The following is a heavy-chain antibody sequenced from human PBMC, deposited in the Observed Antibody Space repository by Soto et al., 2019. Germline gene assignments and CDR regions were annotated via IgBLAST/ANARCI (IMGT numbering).Heavy chain of an antibody. CDR2: INAGNGNT. V-gene: IGHV1-3*01. CDR1: GYTFTSSA. J-gene: IGHJ6*04. D-gene: IGHD3-3*01. Sequence: GASVKVSCKASGYTFTSSAMHWVRQAPGQRLEWMGWINAGNGNTKYSQKFQGRVTITRDTSASTAYMELSSLRSEDTAVYYCARVENDFGSARKPYYYYYYGMDVWGKGTTVTVSS. CDR3: ARVENDFGSARKPYYYYYYGMDV.